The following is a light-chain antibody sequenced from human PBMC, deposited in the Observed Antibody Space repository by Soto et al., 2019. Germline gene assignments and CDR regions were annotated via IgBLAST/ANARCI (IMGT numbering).Light chain of an antibody. Sequence: ENVLTQSPATLSLSPGERATLSCRASQSVSSSLAWFQQKPGQPPRLLMYDVSNRATGIPARFSGSGSGTDFPPPISSLEPEDFAVYYCQHRAPWPPVITFGQGTRLEIK. CDR2: DVS. V-gene: IGKV3-11*01. J-gene: IGKJ5*01. CDR1: QSVSSS. CDR3: QHRAPWPPVIT.